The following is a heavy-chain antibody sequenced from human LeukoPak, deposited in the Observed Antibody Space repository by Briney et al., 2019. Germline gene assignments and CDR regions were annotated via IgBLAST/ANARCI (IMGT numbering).Heavy chain of an antibody. D-gene: IGHD3-22*01. J-gene: IGHJ4*02. CDR2: IYHSGST. Sequence: SETLSLTCGVSGDSISTNNWWTWVRQPPGKGLEWIGQIYHSGSTNYNPSLKSRVTISVDKSKNHFSLDLSSVTAADTAVYYCAREVLTISHYDSSGYRTLDYWGPGTLVIVSS. CDR3: AREVLTISHYDSSGYRTLDY. CDR1: GDSISTNNW. V-gene: IGHV4-4*02.